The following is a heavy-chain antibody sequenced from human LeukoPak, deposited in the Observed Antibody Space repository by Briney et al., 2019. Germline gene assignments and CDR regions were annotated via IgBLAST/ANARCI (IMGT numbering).Heavy chain of an antibody. CDR1: GGSFSGYY. V-gene: IGHV4-34*01. J-gene: IGHJ6*02. D-gene: IGHD5-18*01. Sequence: SETLSLTCAVYGGSFSGYYWSWIRQPPGKGLEWIGEINHSGSTNYNPSLKSRVTISVDTSKNQFSLKLSSVTAADTAVYYCXXXXXXXXXXYGRYYYGMDVWGQGTTVTVSS. CDR3: XXXXXXXXXXYGRYYYGMDV. CDR2: INHSGST.